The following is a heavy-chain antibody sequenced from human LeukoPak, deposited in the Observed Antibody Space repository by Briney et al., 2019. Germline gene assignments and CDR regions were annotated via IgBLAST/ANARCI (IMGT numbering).Heavy chain of an antibody. J-gene: IGHJ5*02. D-gene: IGHD3-10*01. CDR1: GFTFSSYA. Sequence: GGSLRLSCAASGFTFSSYAMHWVRQAPGKGLEWVAVISYDGSSKYYADSVKGRFTISRDNSEDTLYLQMSSLKTDDSAVYYCARNPAAWFGELSSWFDPWGQGTLVTVSS. CDR2: ISYDGSSK. CDR3: ARNPAAWFGELSSWFDP. V-gene: IGHV3-30-3*01.